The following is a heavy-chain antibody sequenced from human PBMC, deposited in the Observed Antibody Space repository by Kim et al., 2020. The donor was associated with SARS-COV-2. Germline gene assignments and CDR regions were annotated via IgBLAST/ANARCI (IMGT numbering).Heavy chain of an antibody. CDR2: ISSSSSYI. Sequence: GGSLRLSCAASGFTFSSYSMNWVRQAPGKGLEWVSSISSSSSYIYYADSVKGRFTISRDNAKNSLYLQMNSLRAEDTAVYYCARADLYDSSGYYWYYYYYYMDVWGKGTTVTVSS. CDR3: ARADLYDSSGYYWYYYYYYMDV. D-gene: IGHD3-22*01. V-gene: IGHV3-21*01. J-gene: IGHJ6*03. CDR1: GFTFSSYS.